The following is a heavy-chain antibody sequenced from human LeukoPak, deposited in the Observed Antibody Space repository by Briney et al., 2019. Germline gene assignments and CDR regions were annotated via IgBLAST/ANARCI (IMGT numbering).Heavy chain of an antibody. V-gene: IGHV3-30*02. CDR2: MQNDGSGN. Sequence: GGSLRLSCAASGFKFSTSAMDWGRHAPAKGLEWVAFMQNDGSGNYYADSVKDRVTISSDNSKNNLYLQINSLRPEDTAVYYCARGYDYVFHYGGQGTLVTVS. D-gene: IGHD3-16*01. CDR3: ARGYDYVFHY. J-gene: IGHJ4*02. CDR1: GFKFSTSA.